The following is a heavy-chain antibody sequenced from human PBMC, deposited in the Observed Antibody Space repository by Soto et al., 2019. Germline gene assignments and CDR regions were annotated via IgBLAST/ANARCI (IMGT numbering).Heavy chain of an antibody. CDR1: GYTLTSYA. CDR2: INAGNGNT. V-gene: IGHV1-3*05. D-gene: IGHD2-21*02. Sequence: QVQLVQSGAEEKKPGASVKVSCKASGYTLTSYAMHWVRQAPGQRLEWMGWINAGNGNTKYSQKFQGRVTITRDTSASTAYMKLSSLRSEDTAVYYCARSIVVVTALDYWGQGTLVTVSS. J-gene: IGHJ4*02. CDR3: ARSIVVVTALDY.